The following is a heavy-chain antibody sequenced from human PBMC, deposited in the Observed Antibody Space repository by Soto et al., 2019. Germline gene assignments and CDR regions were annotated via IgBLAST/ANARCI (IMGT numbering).Heavy chain of an antibody. V-gene: IGHV1-18*01. CDR3: ARDEYYDSSGYYEEAFDI. D-gene: IGHD3-22*01. CDR2: ISAYNGNT. Sequence: ASVKVSCKASGYTFTSYGISWVRQAPGQGLEWMGWISAYNGNTNYAQKLQGRVTMTTDTSTSTAYMELRSLRSDDTAVYYCARDEYYDSSGYYEEAFDIWGQGTMVTVSS. J-gene: IGHJ3*02. CDR1: GYTFTSYG.